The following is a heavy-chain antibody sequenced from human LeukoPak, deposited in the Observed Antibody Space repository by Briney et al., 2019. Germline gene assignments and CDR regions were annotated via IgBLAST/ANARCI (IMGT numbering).Heavy chain of an antibody. V-gene: IGHV4-59*12. Sequence: SETLSLTCTVSDDSISDYYRGWIRQPPGKGLEWIGYFHNSGTSTYNPSLKSRVTISVDKSKNQFSLKLSSVTAADTAVYYCARGKDILTGYYATDYFDYWGQGTLVTVSS. J-gene: IGHJ4*02. CDR2: FHNSGTS. D-gene: IGHD3-9*01. CDR1: DDSISDYY. CDR3: ARGKDILTGYYATDYFDY.